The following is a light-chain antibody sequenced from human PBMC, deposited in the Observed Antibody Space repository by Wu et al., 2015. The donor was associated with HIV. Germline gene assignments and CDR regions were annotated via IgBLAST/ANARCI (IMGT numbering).Light chain of an antibody. CDR1: QDVDTN. CDR3: QQYSAWVT. CDR2: DAS. J-gene: IGKJ5*01. Sequence: EIVLTQSPATLSVSPGERATLSCRASQDVDTNLVWYQQKPGQSPRLLIYDASTRATGVAPRFSGSGSGTEFTLTISGMQSEDFATYYCQQYSAWVTFGQGTRLEIK. V-gene: IGKV3-15*01.